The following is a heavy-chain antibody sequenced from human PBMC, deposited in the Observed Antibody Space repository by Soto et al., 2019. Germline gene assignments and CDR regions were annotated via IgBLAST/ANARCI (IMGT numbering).Heavy chain of an antibody. CDR2: IYTSGRT. V-gene: IGHV4-4*07. CDR3: ARISIFGQTAYGMDV. Sequence: QVQLQESGPGLVKPSESLSLTCSVSGGSIGNYYWAWIRQSAGKGLEWIGRIYTSGRTHYNPSLTGRVTMSIDTSKNQFSLRLTSVTAADTAHYYCARISIFGQTAYGMDVWGQGTTVTVSS. CDR1: GGSIGNYY. J-gene: IGHJ6*01. D-gene: IGHD3-3*01.